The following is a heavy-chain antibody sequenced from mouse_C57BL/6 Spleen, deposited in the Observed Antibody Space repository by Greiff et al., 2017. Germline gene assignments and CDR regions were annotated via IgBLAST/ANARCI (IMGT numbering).Heavy chain of an antibody. J-gene: IGHJ4*01. V-gene: IGHV5-17*01. D-gene: IGHD1-1*01. Sequence: VQLKESGGGLVKPGGSLKLSCAASGFTFSDYGMHWVRQAPEKGLEWVAYISSGSSTIYYADTVKGRFTISRDNAKNTLLLQMTSLRSEDTAMYYGARPNYGRVYAMDYWGQGTSVTVSS. CDR2: ISSGSSTI. CDR1: GFTFSDYG. CDR3: ARPNYGRVYAMDY.